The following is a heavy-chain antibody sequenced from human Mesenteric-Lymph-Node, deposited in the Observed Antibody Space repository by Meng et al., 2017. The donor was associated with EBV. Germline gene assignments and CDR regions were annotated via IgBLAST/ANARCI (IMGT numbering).Heavy chain of an antibody. CDR2: ISGHNGNT. J-gene: IGHJ4*02. CDR3: VRDGDGIVPSINFDY. CDR1: GYTFTGYG. Sequence: QLVECGAEFEGPGDTVKYSCKAPGYTFTGYGISWVRQAPGQGLDWMGWISGHNGNTNYAQKFQGRVTLTTDTSTSTAYMELRSLRSDDTAVYYCVRDGDGIVPSINFDYWGQGTLVTVSS. V-gene: IGHV1-18*01. D-gene: IGHD5-12*01.